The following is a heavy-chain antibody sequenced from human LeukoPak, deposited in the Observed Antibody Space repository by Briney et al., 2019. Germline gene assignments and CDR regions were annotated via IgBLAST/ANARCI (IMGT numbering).Heavy chain of an antibody. CDR3: ARLPGLYYGMDV. Sequence: SETLSLTCTVSGGSISSSSYYWGWIRQPPGKGLEWIGSIYYSGSTYYNPSLKSRVTIPVDTSKNQFSVKLSSVTAADTAVYYCARLPGLYYGMDVWGQGTTVTVSS. CDR1: GGSISSSSYY. V-gene: IGHV4-39*01. CDR2: IYYSGST. J-gene: IGHJ6*02.